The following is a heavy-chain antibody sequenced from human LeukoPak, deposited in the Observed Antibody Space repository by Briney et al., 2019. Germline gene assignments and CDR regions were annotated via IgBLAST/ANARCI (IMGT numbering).Heavy chain of an antibody. J-gene: IGHJ5*02. V-gene: IGHV3-30*02. D-gene: IGHD3-3*01. Sequence: GGSLRLSCAASRFTFGSYGMHWVRQAPGKGPEWVAFIRYDGNNKYYADSVKSRFTISRDNSKNTLYLQMNSLRPEDTAVYYCARTVYDFWSGYSPIEPWGQGTLVTVSS. CDR2: IRYDGNNK. CDR1: RFTFGSYG. CDR3: ARTVYDFWSGYSPIEP.